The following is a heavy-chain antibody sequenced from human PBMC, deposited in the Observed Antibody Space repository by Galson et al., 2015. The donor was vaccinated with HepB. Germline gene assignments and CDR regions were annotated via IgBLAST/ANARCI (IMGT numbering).Heavy chain of an antibody. D-gene: IGHD3-22*01. CDR1: GFTFSNAW. CDR2: IKSKTDGGTT. CDR3: TTFHSSGYYLTEAFDY. V-gene: IGHV3-15*01. Sequence: SLRLSCAASGFTFSNAWMSWVRQAPGKGLEWVGRIKSKTDGGTTDYAAPVKGRFTISRDDSKNTLYLQMNSLKTEDTAVYYCTTFHSSGYYLTEAFDYWGQGTLVTVSS. J-gene: IGHJ4*02.